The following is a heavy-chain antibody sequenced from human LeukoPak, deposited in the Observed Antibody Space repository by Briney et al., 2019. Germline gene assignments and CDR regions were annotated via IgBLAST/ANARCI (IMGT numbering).Heavy chain of an antibody. CDR1: GFTLSSYW. J-gene: IGHJ4*02. CDR3: ATSRTFDY. D-gene: IGHD2-8*01. CDR2: INSDGSST. Sequence: PGGSLILSCAASGFTLSSYWMHWVRQIPGKGLVWVSGINSDGSSTSYADFVKGRFTISRDNAKNTVYLQMNSLRDEDTAVYYCATSRTFDYWGQGTLVTVSS. V-gene: IGHV3-74*01.